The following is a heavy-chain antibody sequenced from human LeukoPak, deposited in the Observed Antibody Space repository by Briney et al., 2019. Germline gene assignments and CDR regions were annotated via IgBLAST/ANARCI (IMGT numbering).Heavy chain of an antibody. V-gene: IGHV3-23*01. J-gene: IGHJ3*02. CDR2: IHDDGSRT. Sequence: GGSLRLSCAASGFAFGGYSLSWVRQTPGKGLEWVSHIHDDGSRTYYTDSVKGRFTISRDNSKSTMYLQMNSLRAEDTAIYYCEKDGGVWGVPDAFDIWGQGTLVTVS. D-gene: IGHD3-10*01. CDR3: EKDGGVWGVPDAFDI. CDR1: GFAFGGYS.